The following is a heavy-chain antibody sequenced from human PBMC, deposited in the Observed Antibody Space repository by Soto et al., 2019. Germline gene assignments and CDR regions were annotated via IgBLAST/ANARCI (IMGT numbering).Heavy chain of an antibody. D-gene: IGHD3-3*01. CDR1: GGSFSGYY. J-gene: IGHJ5*02. Sequence: SETLSLTCAVYGGSFSGYYWSWIRQPPGKGLEWIGEINHSGSTNYNPSLKSRVTISVDTSKNQFSLKLSSVTAADTAVYYCARGPRSITIFGVVIIRSYNWFDPWGQGTLVTAPQ. CDR2: INHSGST. CDR3: ARGPRSITIFGVVIIRSYNWFDP. V-gene: IGHV4-34*01.